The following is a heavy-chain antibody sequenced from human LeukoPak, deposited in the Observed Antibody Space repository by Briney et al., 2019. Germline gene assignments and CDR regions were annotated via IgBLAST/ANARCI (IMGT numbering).Heavy chain of an antibody. CDR2: IYYSGST. J-gene: IGHJ4*02. CDR3: AIHSSSWYFYY. CDR1: GGSLSSYY. Sequence: SETLSLTSTVPGGSLSSYYWSLIRQPPRKGLEWIGYIYYSGSTNYNPSLKSRVTISVDTSKNQFSLKLSSATAADTAVYYCAIHSSSWYFYYWGQGTLVTVSS. V-gene: IGHV4-59*01. D-gene: IGHD6-13*01.